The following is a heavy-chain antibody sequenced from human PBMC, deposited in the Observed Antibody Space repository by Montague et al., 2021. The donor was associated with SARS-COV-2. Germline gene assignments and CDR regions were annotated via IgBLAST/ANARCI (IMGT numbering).Heavy chain of an antibody. CDR1: GFTFSSYS. Sequence: SLRLSCAASGFTFSSYSMNWVRQAPGKGLEWVSSISSSSSYIYYPDSVKGRFTISRDNAKNSLYLQMNSLRAEDTAVYYCARDDYVWGSYRYSQYNWFDPWGQGTLVTVSS. CDR2: ISSSSSYI. V-gene: IGHV3-21*01. D-gene: IGHD3-16*02. CDR3: ARDDYVWGSYRYSQYNWFDP. J-gene: IGHJ5*02.